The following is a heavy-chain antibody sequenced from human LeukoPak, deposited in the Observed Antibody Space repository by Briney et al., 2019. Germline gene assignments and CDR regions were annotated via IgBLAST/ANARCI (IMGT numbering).Heavy chain of an antibody. Sequence: GGSLRLSCAASGLTFSSYAMHWVRQAPGKGLEYVSAISSNGGRIHYADSVKGRFTISRDNSKNTLYLQMGSLRAEDMAVYYCARDQAVQSGWYYNYWGQGTLVTVSS. CDR3: ARDQAVQSGWYYNY. V-gene: IGHV3-64*02. J-gene: IGHJ4*02. CDR1: GLTFSSYA. D-gene: IGHD6-19*01. CDR2: ISSNGGRI.